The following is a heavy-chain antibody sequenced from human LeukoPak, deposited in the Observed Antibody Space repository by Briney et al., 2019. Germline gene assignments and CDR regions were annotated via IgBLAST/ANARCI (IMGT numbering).Heavy chain of an antibody. V-gene: IGHV3-66*01. J-gene: IGHJ4*02. CDR1: GFTVGSNT. CDR3: ARGGSYFDISGYYFY. D-gene: IGHD3-22*01. CDR2: IYSGGSA. Sequence: GGPLRLSCAASGFTVGSNTMSWVRQAPGKGLEWVSIIYSGGSASYADSVKGRFTISRDNSKNTLYLQMNSLRTEDTAVYYCARGGSYFDISGYYFYWGQGTLVTVSS.